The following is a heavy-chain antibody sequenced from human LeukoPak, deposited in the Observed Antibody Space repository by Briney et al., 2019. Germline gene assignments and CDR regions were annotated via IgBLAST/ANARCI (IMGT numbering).Heavy chain of an antibody. V-gene: IGHV3-66*01. CDR1: GFTVSSNY. D-gene: IGHD4-17*01. J-gene: IGHJ4*02. Sequence: QPGGSLRLSCAASGFTVSSNYMSWVRRAPGKGLEWVSVIYSGGSTYYADSVKGRFTISRDNSKNTLYLQMNSLRAEDTAVYYCARSRMGVTTGYYFDYWGQGTLVTVSS. CDR2: IYSGGST. CDR3: ARSRMGVTTGYYFDY.